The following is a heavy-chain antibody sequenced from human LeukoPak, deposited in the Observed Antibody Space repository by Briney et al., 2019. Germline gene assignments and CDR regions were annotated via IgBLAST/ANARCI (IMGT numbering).Heavy chain of an antibody. D-gene: IGHD2-2*01. J-gene: IGHJ4*02. V-gene: IGHV4-39*07. CDR3: ASGVVVPAAIPPVVDY. CDR1: GGSISSSSYY. CDR2: IYHSGST. Sequence: SETLSLTCTVSGGSISSSSYYWGWIRQPPGKGLEWIGYIYHSGSTYYNPSLKSRVTISVDRSKNQFSLKLSSVTAADTAVYYCASGVVVPAAIPPVVDYWGQGTLVTVSS.